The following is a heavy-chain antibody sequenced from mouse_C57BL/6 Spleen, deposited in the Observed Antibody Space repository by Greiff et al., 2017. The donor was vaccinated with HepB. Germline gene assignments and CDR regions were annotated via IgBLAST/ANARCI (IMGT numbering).Heavy chain of an antibody. V-gene: IGHV3-6*01. J-gene: IGHJ2*01. CDR3: ARYGSSYEGYFDY. CDR1: GYSITSGYY. CDR2: ISYDGSN. D-gene: IGHD1-1*01. Sequence: EVKLQESGPGLVKPSQSLSLTCSVTGYSITSGYYWNWIRQFPGNKLEWMGYISYDGSNNYNPSLKNRISITRDTSKNQFFLKLNSVTTEDTATYYCARYGSSYEGYFDYWGQGTTLTVSS.